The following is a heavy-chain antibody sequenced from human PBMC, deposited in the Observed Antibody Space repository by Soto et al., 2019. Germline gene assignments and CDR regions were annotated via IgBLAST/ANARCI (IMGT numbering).Heavy chain of an antibody. V-gene: IGHV3-30*18. J-gene: IGHJ6*02. D-gene: IGHD4-17*01. CDR2: ISYDGSNK. Sequence: GGSLRLSCAASGFTFSSYGMHWVRQSPGKGLEWVAVISYDGSNKYYADSVKGRFTISRDNSKNTLYLQMNSLRAEDTAVYYCAKDLDGDFAASHYYYYGMDVWGQGTTVTVSS. CDR3: AKDLDGDFAASHYYYYGMDV. CDR1: GFTFSSYG.